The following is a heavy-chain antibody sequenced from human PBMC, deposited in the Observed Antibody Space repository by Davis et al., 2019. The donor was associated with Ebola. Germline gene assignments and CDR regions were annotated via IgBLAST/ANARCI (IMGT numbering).Heavy chain of an antibody. CDR2: ISGDATVI. Sequence: GESLKISCAASGFTFNHYAMSWVRQGPGKGLEWVSSISGDATVIYYADSVKGRLTISRDTSRNTLYLQMSTLGAEDTAVYYCAKGWTTSPFDYWGQGALVTVSS. D-gene: IGHD4-17*01. CDR1: GFTFNHYA. CDR3: AKGWTTSPFDY. V-gene: IGHV3-23*01. J-gene: IGHJ4*02.